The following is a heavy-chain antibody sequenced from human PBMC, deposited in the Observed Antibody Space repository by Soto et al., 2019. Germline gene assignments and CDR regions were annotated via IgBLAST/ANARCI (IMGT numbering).Heavy chain of an antibody. D-gene: IGHD2-2*01. CDR1: GFTFSGYW. CDR2: IKQDGSEE. J-gene: IGHJ6*02. Sequence: PGGSLRLSCAASGFTFSGYWMSWVRQAPGKGLEWVANIKQDGSEEYYVDSVEGRFTISRDNAKKSLYLQMNSLRAEDTAVYFCARDSPTAQYQMLYDYGMDVWGQGTTVTVSS. CDR3: ARDSPTAQYQMLYDYGMDV. V-gene: IGHV3-7*03.